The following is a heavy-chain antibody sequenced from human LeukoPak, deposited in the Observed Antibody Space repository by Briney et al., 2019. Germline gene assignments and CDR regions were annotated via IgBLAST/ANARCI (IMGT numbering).Heavy chain of an antibody. CDR3: ARDGGYYPHYYMDV. D-gene: IGHD3-3*01. Sequence: ASVKVSCKASDYTFTSYGISWVRQAPGQGLEWMGWISAYNGNTNYAQKLQGRVTMTTDTSTSTAYMELRSLRSDDTAVYYCARDGGYYPHYYMDVWGKGTTVTVSS. CDR2: ISAYNGNT. J-gene: IGHJ6*03. CDR1: DYTFTSYG. V-gene: IGHV1-18*01.